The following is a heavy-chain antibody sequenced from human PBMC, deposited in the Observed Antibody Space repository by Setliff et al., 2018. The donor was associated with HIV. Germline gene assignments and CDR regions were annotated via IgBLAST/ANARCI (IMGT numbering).Heavy chain of an antibody. Sequence: SETLSLTCTVSGGSISSYCWNWIRQSPGRGLEWIGFIFSSGSTKYNPSLQSRVTMSIDTSKNQFSLKLTSVTAADTAVYYCARRIDNSGSFPDKNWFDTWGQGSQVTVSS. CDR3: ARRIDNSGSFPDKNWFDT. J-gene: IGHJ5*02. V-gene: IGHV4-4*09. CDR2: IFSSGST. D-gene: IGHD3-10*01. CDR1: GGSISSYC.